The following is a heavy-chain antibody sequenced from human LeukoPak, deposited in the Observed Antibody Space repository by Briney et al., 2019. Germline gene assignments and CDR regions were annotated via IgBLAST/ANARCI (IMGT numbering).Heavy chain of an antibody. CDR2: INPSGGST. CDR1: GYTFTSYY. CDR3: ARAELRRHNWFDP. Sequence: GASVKVSCKASGYTFTSYYMHWVRQPPGQGLEWMGIINPSGGSTSYAQKFQGRVTMTRDTSTSTVYMELSSLGSEDTAVYYCARAELRRHNWFDPWGQGTLVTVSS. V-gene: IGHV1-46*01. J-gene: IGHJ5*02. D-gene: IGHD1-26*01.